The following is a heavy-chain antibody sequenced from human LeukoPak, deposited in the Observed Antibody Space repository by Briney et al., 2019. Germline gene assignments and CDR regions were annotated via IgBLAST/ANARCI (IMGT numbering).Heavy chain of an antibody. CDR3: ARAPRGYSYGYSY. J-gene: IGHJ4*02. V-gene: IGHV4-59*02. D-gene: IGHD5-18*01. CDR2: IYTSGST. CDR1: GGSVSSYY. Sequence: SETLSLTCTVSGGSVSSYYWSWIRQPPGKGLEWIGYIYTSGSTNYNPSLKSRVTISVDTSKNQFSLKLSSVTAADTAVYYCARAPRGYSYGYSYWGQGTLVTVSS.